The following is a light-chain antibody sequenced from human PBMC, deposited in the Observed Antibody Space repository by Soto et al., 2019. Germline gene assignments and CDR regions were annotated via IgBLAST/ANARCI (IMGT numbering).Light chain of an antibody. CDR1: QTISSW. V-gene: IGKV1-5*03. CDR2: KAS. CDR3: QHYNSYSEA. Sequence: IQMTQSPSTLSASLGDRVTITCRASQTISSWFAWYQQKPGKAPKLLIYKASTLKSGVPSRFSGSGSGTEFTLTISSLQPDDFATYYCQHYNSYSEAFGQGTKV. J-gene: IGKJ1*01.